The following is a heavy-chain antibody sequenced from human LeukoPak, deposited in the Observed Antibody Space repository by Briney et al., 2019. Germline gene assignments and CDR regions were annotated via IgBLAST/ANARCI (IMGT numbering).Heavy chain of an antibody. CDR2: IYYTGIT. CDR1: GDSVTGYY. J-gene: IGHJ4*02. V-gene: IGHV4-59*02. D-gene: IGHD3-16*01. CDR3: ARGGVLKSVDY. Sequence: SETLSLTCTVSGDSVTGYYWSWVRQSPEKGLESIGFIYYTGITYYNPSLKNRVTISIHTSQNQFSLRLTSVTAADTAVYYCARGGVLKSVDYWGQGTLVAVSS.